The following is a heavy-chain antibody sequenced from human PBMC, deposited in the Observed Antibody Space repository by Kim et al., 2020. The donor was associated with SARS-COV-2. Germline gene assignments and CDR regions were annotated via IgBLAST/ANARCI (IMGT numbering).Heavy chain of an antibody. D-gene: IGHD3-9*01. CDR1: GFTFSSYS. CDR2: ISSSSYI. Sequence: GGSLRLSCAASGFTFSSYSMNWVRQAPGKGLEWVSSISSSSYIYYADSVKGRFTISRDNAKNSLYLQMNSLRAEDTAVYYCAREGTYYDILTGYSFDYWGQGTLVTVSS. CDR3: AREGTYYDILTGYSFDY. J-gene: IGHJ4*02. V-gene: IGHV3-21*01.